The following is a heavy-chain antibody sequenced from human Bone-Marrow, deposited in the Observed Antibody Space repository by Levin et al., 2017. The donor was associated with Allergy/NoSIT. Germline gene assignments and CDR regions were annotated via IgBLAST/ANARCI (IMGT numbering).Heavy chain of an antibody. V-gene: IGHV3-66*02. CDR1: GFTVSSQY. D-gene: IGHD3-9*01. J-gene: IGHJ6*03. Sequence: GESLKISCAASGFTVSSQYMSWVRPAPGKALEWVSLIYAGGSKYYADSVQGRFTISRDNSKNILYLQMNSLRGEDSAVYYCARTHDDVLSSYMDVWGIGTTVTVSS. CDR2: IYAGGSK. CDR3: ARTHDDVLSSYMDV.